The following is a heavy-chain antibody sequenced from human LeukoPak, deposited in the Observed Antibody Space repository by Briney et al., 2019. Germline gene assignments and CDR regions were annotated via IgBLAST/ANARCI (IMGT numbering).Heavy chain of an antibody. CDR3: AREKIAAAGTFEDY. CDR2: IYTSGST. D-gene: IGHD6-13*01. Sequence: PSETLSLTCTVSGGSISSYYWSWIRQPAGKGLEWIGRIYTSGSTNYNPSLKSRVTMSVDTSKNQFSLKLSSVTAADTAVYYCAREKIAAAGTFEDYWGQGTLVTVSS. J-gene: IGHJ4*02. V-gene: IGHV4-4*07. CDR1: GGSISSYY.